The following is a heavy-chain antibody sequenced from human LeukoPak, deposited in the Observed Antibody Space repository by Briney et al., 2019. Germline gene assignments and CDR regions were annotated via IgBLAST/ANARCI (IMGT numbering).Heavy chain of an antibody. CDR3: ARGLVGATSPAYFDY. CDR2: ISSSSSYI. V-gene: IGHV3-21*01. CDR1: GFTFSSYS. Sequence: GGSLRLSCAASGFTFSSYSMNWVRQAPGKGLEWVSSISSSSSYIYYADSVKGRFTISRDNAKNSLYLQMNSLRAEDTAVYYCARGLVGATSPAYFDYWGQGTLVTVSS. D-gene: IGHD1-26*01. J-gene: IGHJ4*02.